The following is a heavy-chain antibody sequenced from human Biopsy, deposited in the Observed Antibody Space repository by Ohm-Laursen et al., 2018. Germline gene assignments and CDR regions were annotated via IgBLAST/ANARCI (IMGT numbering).Heavy chain of an antibody. V-gene: IGHV4-59*12. CDR1: GGSISDDY. CDR2: ISSGGRA. D-gene: IGHD5-12*01. Sequence: SETLSLTCTVSGGSISDDYWNWIRQPPGKGLQVIGYISSGGRAKYNPSLKSRLTISLDTSKNQLSLKLSSVTAADTAVYYCARLGSGDYFPTFFDFWGQGALVTVSS. CDR3: ARLGSGDYFPTFFDF. J-gene: IGHJ4*02.